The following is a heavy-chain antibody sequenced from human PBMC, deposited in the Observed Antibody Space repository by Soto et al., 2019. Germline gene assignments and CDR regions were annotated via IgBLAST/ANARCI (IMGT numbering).Heavy chain of an antibody. J-gene: IGHJ6*02. V-gene: IGHV3-64D*08. CDR2: ISSNGGST. D-gene: IGHD5-18*01. Sequence: GGSLRLSCSASGFTFSSYAMHWVRQAPGKGLEYVSAISSNGGSTCYADSVKGRFTISRDNSKNTLYLQMSSLRAEDTAVYYCVKVGGYSYGYYYYGMDVRGQGTTVTVSS. CDR3: VKVGGYSYGYYYYGMDV. CDR1: GFTFSSYA.